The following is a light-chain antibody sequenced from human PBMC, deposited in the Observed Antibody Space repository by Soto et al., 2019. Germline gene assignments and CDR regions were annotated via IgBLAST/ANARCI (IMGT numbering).Light chain of an antibody. V-gene: IGLV1-51*01. CDR3: GSWDSSLSAYV. CDR2: DDN. J-gene: IGLJ1*01. CDR1: ISNIGGNS. Sequence: QSVLTQPPSGSAAPGQKVTISCSGSISNIGGNSVSWYQQLPGTAPKLLIYDDNKRPSGIPDRFSGSKSGTSATLGITGFQTGDEADYYCGSWDSSLSAYVFGTGTKVTVL.